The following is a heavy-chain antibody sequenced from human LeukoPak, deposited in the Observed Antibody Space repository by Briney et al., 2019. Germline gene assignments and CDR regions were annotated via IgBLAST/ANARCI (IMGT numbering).Heavy chain of an antibody. V-gene: IGHV3-23*01. D-gene: IGHD5-18*01. CDR3: AKDWEYSYDYGGDAFDI. J-gene: IGHJ3*02. CDR2: ISGSGGST. Sequence: GGSLRLSCAASGFTFSSYAMSWVRQAPGKGLEWVSAISGSGGSTYYADSVKGRFTISRDNSKNTLYLQMNSLRAEDTAVYYCAKDWEYSYDYGGDAFDIWGQGTMVTVSS. CDR1: GFTFSSYA.